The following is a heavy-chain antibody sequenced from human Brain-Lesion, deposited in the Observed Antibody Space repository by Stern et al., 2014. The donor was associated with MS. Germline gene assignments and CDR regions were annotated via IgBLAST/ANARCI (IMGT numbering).Heavy chain of an antibody. CDR2: IHPSGRA. V-gene: IGHV4-61*02. CDR1: GGSISSGSDY. J-gene: IGHJ4*02. D-gene: IGHD5-18*01. Sequence: VQLEESGPGLVKPSQTLSLTCTVSGGSISSGSDYWSWIRPPVGKGLEWIGRIHPSGRAFYTPSLKSRVTISTDTSMNQFSLELNSATAADTAIYYCASGYRIFDYWGQGILVTVSS. CDR3: ASGYRIFDY.